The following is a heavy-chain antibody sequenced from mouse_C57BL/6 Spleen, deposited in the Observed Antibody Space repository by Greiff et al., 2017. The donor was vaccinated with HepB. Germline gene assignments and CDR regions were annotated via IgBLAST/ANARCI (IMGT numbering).Heavy chain of an antibody. D-gene: IGHD1-1*01. CDR1: GYTFTDYN. Sequence: EVQLQQSGPELVKPGASVKMSCKASGYTFTDYNMHWVKQSHGKSLEWIGYINPNNGGTSYNQKFKGKATLTVNKSSSTAYMELRSLTSEDSAVYYCAREIYYYGSSYQGYAMDYWGQGTSVTVSS. J-gene: IGHJ4*01. CDR2: INPNNGGT. V-gene: IGHV1-22*01. CDR3: AREIYYYGSSYQGYAMDY.